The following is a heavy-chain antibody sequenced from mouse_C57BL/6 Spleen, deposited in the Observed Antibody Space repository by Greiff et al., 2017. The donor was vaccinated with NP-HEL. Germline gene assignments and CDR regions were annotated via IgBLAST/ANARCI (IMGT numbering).Heavy chain of an antibody. CDR2: IDPSDSYT. J-gene: IGHJ4*01. Sequence: QVQLQQPGAELVMPGASVKLSCKASGYTFTSYWMHWVKQRPGQGLEWIGEIDPSDSYTNYNQKFKGKSTLTVDKSSSTAYMQLSSLTSEDSAVYYCARLGDYDMGSMMDYWGQGTSVTVSS. CDR3: ARLGDYDMGSMMDY. V-gene: IGHV1-69*01. CDR1: GYTFTSYW. D-gene: IGHD2-4*01.